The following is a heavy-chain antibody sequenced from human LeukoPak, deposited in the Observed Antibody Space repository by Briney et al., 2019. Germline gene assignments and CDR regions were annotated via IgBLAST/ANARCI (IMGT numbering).Heavy chain of an antibody. J-gene: IGHJ3*02. D-gene: IGHD3-9*01. Sequence: KPSETLSPTCTVSGGSISNYYWTWIRQPPGKGLEWIGYIYNSRSANYNPSLRSRVTISVDTSKNQFSLMLNSVTAADTAVYYCARRNILTEGEAFDIWGQGTMVTVSS. CDR1: GGSISNYY. V-gene: IGHV4-59*08. CDR3: ARRNILTEGEAFDI. CDR2: IYNSRSA.